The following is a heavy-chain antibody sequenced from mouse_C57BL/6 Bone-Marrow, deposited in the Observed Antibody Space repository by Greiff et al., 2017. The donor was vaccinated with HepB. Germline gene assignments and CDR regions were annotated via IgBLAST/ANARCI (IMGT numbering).Heavy chain of an antibody. V-gene: IGHV1-54*01. J-gene: IGHJ4*01. CDR1: GYAFTNYL. CDR3: ARRGPNYYGSSLYAMDY. CDR2: INPGSGGT. Sequence: VQLQQSGAELVRPGTSVKVSCKASGYAFTNYLIEWVKQRPGQGLEWIGVINPGSGGTNYNEKFKGKATLTADKSSSTAYMQLSSLTSEDSAVYICARRGPNYYGSSLYAMDYWGQGTSVTVSS. D-gene: IGHD1-1*01.